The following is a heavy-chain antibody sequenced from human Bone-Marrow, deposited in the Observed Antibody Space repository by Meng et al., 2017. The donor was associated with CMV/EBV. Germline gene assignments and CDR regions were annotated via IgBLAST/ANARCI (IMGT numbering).Heavy chain of an antibody. CDR1: GGSISSSNW. V-gene: IGHV4-4*02. Sequence: SETLSLTCAVSGGSISSSNWWSWVRQPPGKGLEWIGEIYHSGSANYNPSLKSRVTISVDTSKNQFSLKLSSVTAAATAVYYCARGSVCIAAAAFTFYYYYYGMDVWGQGTTVTVSS. CDR2: IYHSGSA. D-gene: IGHD6-13*01. J-gene: IGHJ6*02. CDR3: ARGSVCIAAAAFTFYYYYYGMDV.